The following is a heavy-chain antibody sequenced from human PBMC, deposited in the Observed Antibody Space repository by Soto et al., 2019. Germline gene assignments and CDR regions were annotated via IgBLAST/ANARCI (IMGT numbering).Heavy chain of an antibody. CDR3: ARGDFWSGYYPGSVYNWFDP. J-gene: IGHJ5*02. V-gene: IGHV1-2*04. D-gene: IGHD3-3*01. CDR2: INPNSGGT. Sequence: ASVKVSCKASGYTFTGYYMHWVRQAPGQGLEWMGWINPNSGGTNYAQKFQGWVTMTRDTSISTAYMELSRLRSDDTAVYYCARGDFWSGYYPGSVYNWFDPRGQGTLVTVSS. CDR1: GYTFTGYY.